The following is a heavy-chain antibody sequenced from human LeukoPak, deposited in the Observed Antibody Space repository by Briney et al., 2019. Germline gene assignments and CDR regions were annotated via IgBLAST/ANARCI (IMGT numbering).Heavy chain of an antibody. Sequence: SETLSLTCTVSGGSISSSSYYWGWIRQPPGKGLEWIGSIYYSGSTYYNPSLKSRVTISVDTSKNQFSLKLSSVTAADTAVYYCARLFWGKYYFDYWGQGTLVTVSS. CDR1: GGSISSSSYY. J-gene: IGHJ4*02. CDR3: ARLFWGKYYFDY. CDR2: IYYSGST. D-gene: IGHD7-27*01. V-gene: IGHV4-39*01.